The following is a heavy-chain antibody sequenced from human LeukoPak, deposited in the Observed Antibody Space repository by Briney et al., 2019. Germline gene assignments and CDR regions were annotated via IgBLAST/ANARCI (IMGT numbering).Heavy chain of an antibody. Sequence: PSETLSLTCTLSGGSISSGDYYWSWIRQPPGKGLEWIGYIYYSGSTHYIPSLPSRVTISVDTSKNQFALELRSVTAADTAVYYCAREGKVAYGVNTMSANWFDPWGQGTLVTVSS. CDR1: GGSISSGDYY. CDR2: IYYSGST. V-gene: IGHV4-30-4*02. D-gene: IGHD3-22*01. CDR3: AREGKVAYGVNTMSANWFDP. J-gene: IGHJ5*02.